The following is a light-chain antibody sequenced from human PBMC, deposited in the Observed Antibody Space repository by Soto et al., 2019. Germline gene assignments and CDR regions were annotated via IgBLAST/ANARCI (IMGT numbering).Light chain of an antibody. V-gene: IGLV2-8*01. CDR3: SSFAGSNNVM. J-gene: IGLJ3*02. CDR1: SSDISDYDF. CDR2: EVT. Sequence: QSALTQPPSTSGSPGQSVTISCTGTSSDISDYDFVSWYQQHPGKAPKLIIYEVTKRPSGVPDRFSGSKSGNTASLTVSGLQAEDEAVYHCSSFAGSNNVMFGGGTKLTVL.